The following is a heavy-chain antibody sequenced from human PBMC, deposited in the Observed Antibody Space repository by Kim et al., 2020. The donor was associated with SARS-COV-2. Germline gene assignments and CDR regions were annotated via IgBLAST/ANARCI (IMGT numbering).Heavy chain of an antibody. CDR1: GFTFSSYA. V-gene: IGHV3-23*01. D-gene: IGHD3-16*02. CDR3: AKDLESSPYDHVWGSYPFDP. CDR2: TSGSGDNT. Sequence: GGSLRLSCAASGFTFSSYAMSWVRQAPGKGLEWVSGTSGSGDNTYYADSVKGRFTISRDNSKNTLYLQMNSLRAEDTAVYYCAKDLESSPYDHVWGSYPFDPWCQRALVTVSS. J-gene: IGHJ5*02.